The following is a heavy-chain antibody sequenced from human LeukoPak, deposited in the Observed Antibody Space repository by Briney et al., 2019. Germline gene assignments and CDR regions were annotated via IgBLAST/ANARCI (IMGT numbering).Heavy chain of an antibody. J-gene: IGHJ3*02. V-gene: IGHV3-30*03. D-gene: IGHD3-10*01. Sequence: GGSLRLSCAASGFSFRSYGMHWVRQAPGKGLEWVAVISYDGSNKYYADSVKGRFTISRDNSKNTLYLQMNSLRAEDTAVYYCARPNFYFQWLGSPVIAFDILGQGTMVTVSS. CDR3: ARPNFYFQWLGSPVIAFDI. CDR1: GFSFRSYG. CDR2: ISYDGSNK.